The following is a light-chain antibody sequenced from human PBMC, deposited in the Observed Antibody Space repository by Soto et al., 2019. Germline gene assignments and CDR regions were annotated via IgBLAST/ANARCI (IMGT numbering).Light chain of an antibody. CDR1: QSVSSSY. CDR2: GSS. CDR3: QQYGRSPGYT. Sequence: EIVLTQSPGTLSLSPGERATLSCRASQSVSSSYLTWYQQKPGQAPRVLVYGSSRRATGIPDRFSGSGSGTDFTLTISRLEPEDFAVYYCQQYGRSPGYTVGQGTKLEIK. V-gene: IGKV3-20*01. J-gene: IGKJ2*01.